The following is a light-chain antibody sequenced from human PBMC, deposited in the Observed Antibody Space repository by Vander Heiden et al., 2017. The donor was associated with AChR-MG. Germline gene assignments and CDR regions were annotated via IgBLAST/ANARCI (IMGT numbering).Light chain of an antibody. CDR1: QSVLYSSNNRNY. V-gene: IGKV4-1*01. Sequence: DIVMPQSPDSLAVSLGDRATINCKSRQSVLYSSNNRNYLAWYQQKPGQPPKLLIYWASTRESGVPDRFSGSGSGTDFTLTISSLQAEDVAVYYCQQYYSTPYTFGQGTKLEIK. J-gene: IGKJ2*01. CDR3: QQYYSTPYT. CDR2: WAS.